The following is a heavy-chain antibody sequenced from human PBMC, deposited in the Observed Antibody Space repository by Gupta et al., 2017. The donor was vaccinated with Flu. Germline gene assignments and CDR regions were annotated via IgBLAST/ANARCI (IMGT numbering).Heavy chain of an antibody. CDR3: ARDFDWAFQH. D-gene: IGHD3-9*01. V-gene: IGHV3-11*06. Sequence: VQLVESGGDLVQPGGSLRLSCAASGVTLRDCHMGWVRQAPGRGLEWLSYIGSGGNTDYAESVRGRFTISRDNAKNTLYLQMNNLRDEDTAVYYCARDFDWAFQHWGQGILVTVSS. CDR1: GVTLRDCH. J-gene: IGHJ1*01. CDR2: IGSGGNT.